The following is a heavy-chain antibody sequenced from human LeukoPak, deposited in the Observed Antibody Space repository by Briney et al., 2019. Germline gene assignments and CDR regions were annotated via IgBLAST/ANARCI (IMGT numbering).Heavy chain of an antibody. V-gene: IGHV3-30-3*01. Sequence: GRSLRLSCAASGFTFSSYAMHWVRQAPGKGLEWVAVISYDGSNKYYADSVKGRFTISRDNSKNTLYLQMNSLRAEDTAVYYCAKEAYDSSGPTGFDPWGQGTLVTVSS. D-gene: IGHD3-22*01. CDR1: GFTFSSYA. J-gene: IGHJ5*02. CDR3: AKEAYDSSGPTGFDP. CDR2: ISYDGSNK.